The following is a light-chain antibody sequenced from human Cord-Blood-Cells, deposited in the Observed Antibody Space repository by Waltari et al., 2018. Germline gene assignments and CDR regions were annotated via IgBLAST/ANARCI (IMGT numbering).Light chain of an antibody. J-gene: IGKJ2*01. CDR2: AAS. CDR3: QQSYSTPYT. CDR1: QSISSY. Sequence: IQITQSPSSLSASVGDRFTITCRASQSISSYLNWYQQKPGKAPKLLIYAASSLQSGVPSRFSGSGSGTDFTLTISSLQPEDFATYYCQQSYSTPYTFGQGTKLEIK. V-gene: IGKV1-39*01.